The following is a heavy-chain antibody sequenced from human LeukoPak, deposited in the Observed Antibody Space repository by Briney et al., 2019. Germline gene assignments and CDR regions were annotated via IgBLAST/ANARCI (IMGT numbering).Heavy chain of an antibody. V-gene: IGHV3-30-3*01. CDR3: AKDSNGWYQRGSNYFDY. CDR2: ILYHGNNE. J-gene: IGHJ4*02. D-gene: IGHD6-19*01. CDR1: GFTFSSYA. Sequence: PGGSLRLSCAASGFTFSSYAMHWVRQAPDKGLEWVALILYHGNNEYYADSVKGRFTISRDNSKNTLYLQMNSLRAEDTAEYYCAKDSNGWYQRGSNYFDYWGQGTLVTVSS.